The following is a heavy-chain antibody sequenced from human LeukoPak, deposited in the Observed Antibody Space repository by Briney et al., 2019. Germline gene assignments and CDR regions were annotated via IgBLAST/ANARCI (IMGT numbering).Heavy chain of an antibody. J-gene: IGHJ4*02. CDR1: GGSISSGGYY. Sequence: SETLSLTCTVSGGSISSGGYYWSWIRQHPGKGLEWIGYIYYSGSTYYNPSLKSRVNISVDTSKNQFSLKLSSVTAADTAVYYCARVRIYYGSGSYVLDYWGQGTLVTVSS. CDR3: ARVRIYYGSGSYVLDY. CDR2: IYYSGST. V-gene: IGHV4-31*03. D-gene: IGHD3-10*01.